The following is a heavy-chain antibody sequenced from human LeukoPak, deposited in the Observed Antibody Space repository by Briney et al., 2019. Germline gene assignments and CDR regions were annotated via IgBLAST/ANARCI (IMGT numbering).Heavy chain of an antibody. D-gene: IGHD2-2*01. Sequence: ASVKVSCKASGYTFTGYYMHWVRQAPGQGLEWMGWINPNSGGTNYAQKFQGRVTMTRDTSISTAYMELSRLRSDDTAVYYCARDWGVYCSSTSCGWFDPWGQGTLVTVSS. J-gene: IGHJ5*02. CDR3: ARDWGVYCSSTSCGWFDP. CDR2: INPNSGGT. CDR1: GYTFTGYY. V-gene: IGHV1-2*02.